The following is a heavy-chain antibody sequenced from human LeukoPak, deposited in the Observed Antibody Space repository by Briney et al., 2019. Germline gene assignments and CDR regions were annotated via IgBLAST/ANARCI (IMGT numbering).Heavy chain of an antibody. J-gene: IGHJ6*02. V-gene: IGHV4-59*01. CDR3: ARDKRLVTMVRGVMDYHYYGMDV. Sequence: SETLSLTCTVSGGSISSYYWSWIRQPPGKGLEWIGYIYYSGSTNYNPSLKSRVTISVDTSKNQFSLKLSSVTAADTAVYYCARDKRLVTMVRGVMDYHYYGMDVWDQGTTVTVS. D-gene: IGHD3-10*01. CDR2: IYYSGST. CDR1: GGSISSYY.